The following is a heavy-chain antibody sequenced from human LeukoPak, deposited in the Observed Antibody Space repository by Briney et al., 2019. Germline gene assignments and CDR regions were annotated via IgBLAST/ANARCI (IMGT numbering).Heavy chain of an antibody. J-gene: IGHJ6*03. CDR3: ARGTRMVRGVIITHYYMDA. D-gene: IGHD3-10*01. Sequence: ASVKVSCKASGYTFTSYDINWVRQATGQGLEWMGWMNPNSGNTGYAQKFQGRVTMTRNTSISTAYMELSSLRSEDTAVYYCARGTRMVRGVIITHYYMDAWGKGTTVTISS. V-gene: IGHV1-8*01. CDR1: GYTFTSYD. CDR2: MNPNSGNT.